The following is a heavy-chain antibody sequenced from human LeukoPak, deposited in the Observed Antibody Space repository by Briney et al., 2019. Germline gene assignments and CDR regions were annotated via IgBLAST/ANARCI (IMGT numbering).Heavy chain of an antibody. V-gene: IGHV4-59*01. CDR1: GGSISTYY. Sequence: SETLSLTCSVSGGSISTYYWSWIRQPPGKGLEWNGHSYYSGSTKYNPSLKSRVTISVDTSKNQFSLKLSSVTAADTAVYYCARVRRVLITTNDAFDIWGQGTMVTVSS. D-gene: IGHD3-22*01. J-gene: IGHJ3*02. CDR3: ARVRRVLITTNDAFDI. CDR2: SYYSGST.